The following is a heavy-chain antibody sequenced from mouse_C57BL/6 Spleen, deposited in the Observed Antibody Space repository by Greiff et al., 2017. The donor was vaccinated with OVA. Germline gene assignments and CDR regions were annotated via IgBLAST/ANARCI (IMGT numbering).Heavy chain of an antibody. V-gene: IGHV3-6*01. CDR3: ARDLYYGSSMAWFAY. J-gene: IGHJ3*01. CDR2: IRYDGST. Sequence: EVQVVESGPGLVKPSQSLSLTCSVTGYSITSGYYWNWIRQFPGNKLEWMGYIRYDGSTNYNPSLKNRISITRDPSTNQFFLKLNSVTTEDTATYYCARDLYYGSSMAWFAYWGQGTLVTVSA. CDR1: GYSITSGYY. D-gene: IGHD1-1*01.